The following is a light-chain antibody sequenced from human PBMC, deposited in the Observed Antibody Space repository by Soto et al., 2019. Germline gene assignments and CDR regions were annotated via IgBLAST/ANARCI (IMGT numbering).Light chain of an antibody. CDR3: QSFDSSNHVI. CDR1: SGSIASNY. CDR2: EDN. Sequence: NFMLTQPHSVSESPGKTATISCTRSSGSIASNYVQWYQQRPGSSPIIVIYEDNQRPSGVPDRFSGSIDSSSNSASLAISGLKTEDEADYYCQSFDSSNHVIFGGGTKLTVL. V-gene: IGLV6-57*01. J-gene: IGLJ2*01.